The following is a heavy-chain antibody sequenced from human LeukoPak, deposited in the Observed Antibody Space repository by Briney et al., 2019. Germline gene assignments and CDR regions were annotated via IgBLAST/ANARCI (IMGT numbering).Heavy chain of an antibody. Sequence: GSLRLSCAASGFTVSSNYMSWIRQPPGKGLEWIGYIYYSGSTNYNPSLKSRVTISVDTSKNQFSLKLSSVTAADTAVYYCASSDEYSSPTNFDYWGQGTLVTVSS. J-gene: IGHJ4*02. CDR2: IYYSGST. CDR1: GFTVSSNY. D-gene: IGHD6-6*01. V-gene: IGHV4-59*02. CDR3: ASSDEYSSPTNFDY.